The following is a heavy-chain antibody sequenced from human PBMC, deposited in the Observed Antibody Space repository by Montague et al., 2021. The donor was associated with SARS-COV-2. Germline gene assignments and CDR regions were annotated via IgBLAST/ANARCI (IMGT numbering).Heavy chain of an antibody. V-gene: IGHV4-39*01. Sequence: NSGSTYYNPSLKSRVTISVDTSKNHFPLRLSSVTAADTAVYYCATGLRFLEWLLLSWFDTWGQGTLVTVSS. D-gene: IGHD3-3*01. J-gene: IGHJ5*02. CDR2: NSGST. CDR3: ATGLRFLEWLLLSWFDT.